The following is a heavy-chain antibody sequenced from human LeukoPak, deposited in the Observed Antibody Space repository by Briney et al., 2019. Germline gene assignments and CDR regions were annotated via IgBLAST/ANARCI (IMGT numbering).Heavy chain of an antibody. V-gene: IGHV4-34*01. CDR1: GGSFSGYY. CDR3: ARRRNDYGGNSPFDY. J-gene: IGHJ4*02. CDR2: INHSGST. Sequence: SETLSLTCAVYGGSFSGYYWSWVRQPPGKGLEWSGEINHSGSTHYNPSLKSGVTISVDPSKNQFSLKLSSVTAADTAVYYCARRRNDYGGNSPFDYWGQGTLGTVSS. D-gene: IGHD4-23*01.